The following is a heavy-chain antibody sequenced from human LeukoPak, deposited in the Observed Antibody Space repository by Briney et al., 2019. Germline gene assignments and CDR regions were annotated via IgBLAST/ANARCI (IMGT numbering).Heavy chain of an antibody. CDR1: GFTFSSYE. Sequence: GGSLRLSCAASGFTFSSYEMNWVRQAPGKGLEWVSSISSSSSYIYYADSVKGRFTISRDNAKNSLYLQMNSLRAEDTAVYYCARGWDSSGRSDDYWGQGTLVTVSS. J-gene: IGHJ4*02. CDR3: ARGWDSSGRSDDY. V-gene: IGHV3-21*01. CDR2: ISSSSSYI. D-gene: IGHD3-22*01.